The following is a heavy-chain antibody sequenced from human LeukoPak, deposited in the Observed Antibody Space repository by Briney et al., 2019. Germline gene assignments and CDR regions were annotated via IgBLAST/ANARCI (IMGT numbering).Heavy chain of an antibody. Sequence: RSSQTLSLTCTVSGGSISSGGYYWSWIRQLPGKGLEWIGYIYHSGSTYYNPSLKSRVTISVDTSRNQFSLKLSSVTAADTAVYYCARDLGRDYDILTGYRGTYFDYWGQGTLVTVSS. CDR1: GGSISSGGYY. CDR3: ARDLGRDYDILTGYRGTYFDY. V-gene: IGHV4-30-2*05. D-gene: IGHD3-9*01. CDR2: IYHSGST. J-gene: IGHJ4*02.